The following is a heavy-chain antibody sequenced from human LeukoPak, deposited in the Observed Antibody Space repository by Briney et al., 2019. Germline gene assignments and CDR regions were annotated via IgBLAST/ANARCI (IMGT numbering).Heavy chain of an antibody. D-gene: IGHD3-3*01. CDR3: ARVGSGLNLYYFDY. CDR1: GGSISSSSYY. CDR2: IYYSGST. Sequence: SETLSLTCTVSGGSISSSSYYWGWIRQPPGKGLEWIGSIYYSGSTYYNPSLKSRVTISEDTSGKQFSLRLGSVTAADTAVYFCARVGSGLNLYYFDYWGQGILVTVSS. J-gene: IGHJ4*02. V-gene: IGHV4-39*07.